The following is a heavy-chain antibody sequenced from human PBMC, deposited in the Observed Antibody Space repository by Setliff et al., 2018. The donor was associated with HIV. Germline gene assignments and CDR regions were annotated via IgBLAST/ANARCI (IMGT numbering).Heavy chain of an antibody. CDR3: ARDVEHMMDV. Sequence: GASVKVSCKASRGTFSSYGFNWVRQAPGQGLEWMGWIRVYNGHTTYGQKFQGRVTMTTDTSTNTAYMELRNLTSDDTAVYYCARDVEHMMDVWGQGTTVTVSS. J-gene: IGHJ6*02. CDR2: IRVYNGHT. CDR1: RGTFSSYG. V-gene: IGHV1-18*04.